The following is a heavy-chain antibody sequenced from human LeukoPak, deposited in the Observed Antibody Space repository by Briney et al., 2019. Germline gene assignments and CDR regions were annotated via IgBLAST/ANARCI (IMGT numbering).Heavy chain of an antibody. CDR3: ARQVTLYYYYYYGMDV. J-gene: IGHJ6*02. CDR2: IYHSGST. V-gene: IGHV4-30-2*01. D-gene: IGHD2-21*02. Sequence: SQTLSLTCAVSGGSISSGGYSWSWIRQPPGKGLEWIGYIYHSGSTYYNPSLKSRVTISVDRSKNQFSLKLSSVTAADTAVYYCARQVTLYYYYYYGMDVLGQGTTVTVSS. CDR1: GGSISSGGYS.